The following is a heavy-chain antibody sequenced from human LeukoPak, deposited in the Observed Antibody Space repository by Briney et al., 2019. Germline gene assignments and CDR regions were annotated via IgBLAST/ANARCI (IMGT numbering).Heavy chain of an antibody. D-gene: IGHD4-17*01. V-gene: IGHV5-51*01. CDR2: VHPGDSDT. CDR1: GYSFSSYY. J-gene: IGHJ4*02. CDR3: ARRVTTVTTIDY. Sequence: GESLKISCQAFGYSFSSYYIGWVRQMPGKGLEWMGIVHPGDSDTTYSPSFQGQVTISADRSISTAYLQWSSLKASDTAMYYCARRVTTVTTIDYWGQGTLVTVSS.